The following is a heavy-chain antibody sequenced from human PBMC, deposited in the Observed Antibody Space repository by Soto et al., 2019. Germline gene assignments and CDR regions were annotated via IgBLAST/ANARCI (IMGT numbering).Heavy chain of an antibody. D-gene: IGHD6-6*01. CDR2: IYWSGDE. Sequence: QMTLKESGPTLVKPTQTLTLTCSFSGFSLSTSGVGVGWVRQPPGKALEWLALIYWSGDEHYRPSLKSRLTITKATSKNQVVLIMTNMDPVDTATDYCARGLATLPVFAFDVWGQGTTVTVSS. CDR1: GFSLSTSGVG. CDR3: ARGLATLPVFAFDV. V-gene: IGHV2-5*01. J-gene: IGHJ3*01.